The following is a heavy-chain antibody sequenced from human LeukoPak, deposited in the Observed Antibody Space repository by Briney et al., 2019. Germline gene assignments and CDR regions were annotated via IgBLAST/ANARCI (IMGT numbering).Heavy chain of an antibody. V-gene: IGHV3-23*01. CDR2: IRGSGGST. CDR1: GFTLSSYA. Sequence: GGSLRLSCAASGFTLSSYAMSWVRQAPGKGLEWVSAIRGSGGSTYYADSVKGRFTISRDNSKNTLYLQMNSLRAEDTAVYYCAKTDYSNVGYYFDYWGQGTLVTVSS. D-gene: IGHD4-4*01. CDR3: AKTDYSNVGYYFDY. J-gene: IGHJ4*02.